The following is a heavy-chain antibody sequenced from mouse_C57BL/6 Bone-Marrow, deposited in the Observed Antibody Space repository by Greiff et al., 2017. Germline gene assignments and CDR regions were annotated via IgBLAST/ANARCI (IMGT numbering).Heavy chain of an antibody. CDR2: IDPENGDT. Sequence: VQLQQSGAELVRPGASVKLSCTASGFNIKDDYMHWVKQRPEQGLEWIGWIDPENGDTEYASKFQGKATITADTSSNTAYLQLSSLTSEDTAVYYCTVYDGYDEAYWGQGTLVTVSA. CDR3: TVYDGYDEAY. CDR1: GFNIKDDY. V-gene: IGHV14-4*01. J-gene: IGHJ3*01. D-gene: IGHD2-3*01.